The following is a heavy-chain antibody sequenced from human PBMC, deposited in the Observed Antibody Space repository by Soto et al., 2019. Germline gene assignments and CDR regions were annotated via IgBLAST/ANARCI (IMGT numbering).Heavy chain of an antibody. D-gene: IGHD2-15*01. CDR1: GGSISSGDYY. Sequence: PSETLSLTCTVSGGSISSGDYYWSWIRQPPGKGLEWIGYIDYSGSTYYNPSLKSRVTISVDTSKNQFSLKLSSVTAADTAVYYCARRPRLLLGIDYWGQGTLVTVSS. J-gene: IGHJ4*02. CDR3: ARRPRLLLGIDY. V-gene: IGHV4-30-4*01. CDR2: IDYSGST.